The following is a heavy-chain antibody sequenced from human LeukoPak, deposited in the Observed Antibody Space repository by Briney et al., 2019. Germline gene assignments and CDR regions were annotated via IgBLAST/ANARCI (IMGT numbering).Heavy chain of an antibody. CDR2: IIPILGIA. Sequence: GASVKVSCKASGGTFSSYAISWVRQAPGQGLEWMGRIIPILGIANYAQKFQGRVTITADKSTSTAYMELSSLRSEDTAVYYCARIQYSSGPHFDYWGQGTLVTVSS. CDR3: ARIQYSSGPHFDY. V-gene: IGHV1-69*04. CDR1: GGTFSSYA. J-gene: IGHJ4*02. D-gene: IGHD6-25*01.